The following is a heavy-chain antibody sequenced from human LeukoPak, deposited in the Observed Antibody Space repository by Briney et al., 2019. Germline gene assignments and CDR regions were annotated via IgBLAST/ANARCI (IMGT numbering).Heavy chain of an antibody. D-gene: IGHD3-3*01. V-gene: IGHV1-69*13. CDR1: GGTFSSYA. J-gene: IGHJ4*02. CDR2: IIPIFGTA. Sequence: ASVKVSCKASGGTFSSYAISWVRQAPGQGLEWMGGIIPIFGTANYAQKFQGRVTITADESTSTAYMELSSLRSEDTAVYYYARVVRGWSGYYSPFDYWGQGTLVTVSS. CDR3: ARVVRGWSGYYSPFDY.